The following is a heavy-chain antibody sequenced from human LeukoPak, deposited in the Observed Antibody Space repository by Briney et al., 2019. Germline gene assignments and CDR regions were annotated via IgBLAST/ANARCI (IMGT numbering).Heavy chain of an antibody. Sequence: ASVKVSCKASGYTFTGYYMHWVRQAPGQGLEWMGWINPNSGGTNYAQKFQGWVTMTRDTSISTAYMELSRLRSDDTAVYYCARALTAAAGGTNWFDPLGPGNPGHRLL. CDR2: INPNSGGT. CDR1: GYTFTGYY. J-gene: IGHJ5*02. D-gene: IGHD6-13*01. V-gene: IGHV1-2*04. CDR3: ARALTAAAGGTNWFDP.